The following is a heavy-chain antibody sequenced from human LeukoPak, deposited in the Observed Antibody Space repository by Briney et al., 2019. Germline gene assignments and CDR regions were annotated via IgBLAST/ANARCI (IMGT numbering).Heavy chain of an antibody. J-gene: IGHJ4*02. D-gene: IGHD3-22*01. V-gene: IGHV3-23*01. CDR1: GFTFSSYA. CDR3: AKDHYYDSSGYLDYFDY. CDR2: ISGSGGST. Sequence: PGGSLRLSCAASGFTFSSYAMSWVRQAPGKGLEWVSAISGSGGSTYYADSVKGRFTISRDNSKNTLYLQMNSLRAEDTAVYYCAKDHYYDSSGYLDYFDYWGQGTLVTVSS.